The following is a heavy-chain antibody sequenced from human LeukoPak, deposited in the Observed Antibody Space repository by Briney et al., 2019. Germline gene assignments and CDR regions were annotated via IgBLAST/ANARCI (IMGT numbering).Heavy chain of an antibody. J-gene: IGHJ4*02. CDR1: GDSIGSGPHY. CDR3: ARHLALGPYDY. CDR2: IYSSGST. V-gene: IGHV4-39*01. Sequence: PSETLSLTCTVSGDSIGSGPHYWGWIRQPPGQGLEWIGSIYSSGSTYYTPSLESRVTISVDTSKNQFSLKVSSVTAADTAVYYCARHLALGPYDYWGLGTLVTVSS.